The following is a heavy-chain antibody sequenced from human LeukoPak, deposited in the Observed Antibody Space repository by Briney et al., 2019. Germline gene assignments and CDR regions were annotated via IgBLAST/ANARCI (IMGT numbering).Heavy chain of an antibody. Sequence: PGGSLRLSCAASRFTFSNYWMHWVRQAPGKGLVWVSRINPDGSSTTYADSVKGRFTISRDNAMNSLHLQMNSLRDEDTAVYYCATNPARAYCDNWGQGALVTVSS. CDR3: ATNPARAYCDN. J-gene: IGHJ4*02. CDR2: INPDGSST. V-gene: IGHV3-74*01. CDR1: RFTFSNYW.